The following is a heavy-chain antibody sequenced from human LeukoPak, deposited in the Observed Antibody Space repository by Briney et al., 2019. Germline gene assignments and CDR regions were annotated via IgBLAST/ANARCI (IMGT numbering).Heavy chain of an antibody. J-gene: IGHJ3*02. D-gene: IGHD3-3*01. CDR2: ISSSGSYI. CDR1: GFTFSSYS. Sequence: GGSLRLSCAASGFTFSSYSMNWVRQAPGKGLEWVSSISSSGSYIYYADSVKGRFTISRDNAKNSLYLQMNSLRAEDTAVYYCARTYYDFWSGYWSGGAFDIWGQGTMVTVSS. V-gene: IGHV3-21*01. CDR3: ARTYYDFWSGYWSGGAFDI.